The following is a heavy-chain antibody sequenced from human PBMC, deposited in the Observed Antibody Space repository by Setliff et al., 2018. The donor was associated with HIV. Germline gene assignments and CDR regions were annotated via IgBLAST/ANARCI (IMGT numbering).Heavy chain of an antibody. Sequence: SETLSLTCTVSGGSISSGSYYWSWIRQPAGKGLEWIGHIYTSGSTNYNPSLKSRVTISVDTSKNQFSLKLSSVTAADTAVYYCARDPAGGATSAHAFDIWGQGTMVTVS. V-gene: IGHV4-61*09. CDR3: ARDPAGGATSAHAFDI. CDR2: IYTSGST. J-gene: IGHJ3*02. D-gene: IGHD1-26*01. CDR1: GGSISSGSYY.